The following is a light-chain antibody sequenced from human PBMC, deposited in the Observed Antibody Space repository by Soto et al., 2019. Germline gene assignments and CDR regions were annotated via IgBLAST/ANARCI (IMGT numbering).Light chain of an antibody. Sequence: QSALTQPASVSGSPGQSITISCTGNSSDVGSYNLVSWYQQHPGKAPKLMIYEGSKRPSGVSNRFSGSKSGNTASLTISGLQAEDEADYYCCSYAGSSTYVVFGGGTKLIVL. V-gene: IGLV2-23*01. J-gene: IGLJ2*01. CDR1: SSDVGSYNL. CDR2: EGS. CDR3: CSYAGSSTYVV.